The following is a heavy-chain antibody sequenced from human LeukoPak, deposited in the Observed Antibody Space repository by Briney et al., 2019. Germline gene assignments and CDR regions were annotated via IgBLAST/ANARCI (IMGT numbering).Heavy chain of an antibody. D-gene: IGHD3-22*01. J-gene: IGHJ4*02. CDR1: GYTFTGYY. Sequence: ASVKVSCKASGYTFTGYYMHWVRQAPGQGLEWMGWINPNSGGTNYAQKFQGRVTMTRDTSISTAYMELSRLRSDDTAVYYCARDHYYDSSGYYHLLLFDYWGQGTLVTVSS. CDR3: ARDHYYDSSGYYHLLLFDY. V-gene: IGHV1-2*02. CDR2: INPNSGGT.